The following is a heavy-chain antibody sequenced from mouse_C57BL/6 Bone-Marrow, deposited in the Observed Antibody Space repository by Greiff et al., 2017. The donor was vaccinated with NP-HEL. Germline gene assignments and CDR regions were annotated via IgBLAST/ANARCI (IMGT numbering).Heavy chain of an antibody. CDR1: GYTFTSYG. CDR3: ARWWLLEAIDY. Sequence: QVQLKQSGAELARPGASVKLSCKASGYTFTSYGISWVKQRTGQGLEWIGEIYPRSGNTYYNEKLKGKATLTADKSSSTAYMELRSLTSEDSAVYFCARWWLLEAIDYWGQGTSVTVSS. J-gene: IGHJ4*01. V-gene: IGHV1-81*01. CDR2: IYPRSGNT. D-gene: IGHD2-3*01.